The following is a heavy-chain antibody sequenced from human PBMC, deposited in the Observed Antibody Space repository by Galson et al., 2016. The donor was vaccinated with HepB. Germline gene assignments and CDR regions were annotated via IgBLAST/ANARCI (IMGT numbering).Heavy chain of an antibody. D-gene: IGHD2-8*01. CDR2: IYWDDDE. V-gene: IGHV2-5*02. CDR3: AHLNIYCSNGFCLKKYTFDQ. J-gene: IGHJ4*02. CDR1: GVSVSTGGVG. Sequence: PALVKPTQTLTLTCTFSGVSVSTGGVGVGWFRQPPGKALEWLALIYWDDDERYSPSLRGRLTITKDTSKNQVVLTMTNMDPVDTATYYCAHLNIYCSNGFCLKKYTFDQWGPGTLVTVSS.